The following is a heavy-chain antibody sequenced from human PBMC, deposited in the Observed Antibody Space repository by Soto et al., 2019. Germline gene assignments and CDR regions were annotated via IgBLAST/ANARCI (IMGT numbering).Heavy chain of an antibody. CDR1: GYTFISFA. V-gene: IGHV1-18*04. Sequence: QVQLMQSGPEVKTPGASVKVSCKASGYTFISFAFSWVRQAPGQGLEWMGWTNPYSGDTNYAQKFQGRVTLTTDTATSRAYREMRSMRADDTAVYYCAKDRGYCSGGRCSSDWFDPWGQGTLVTVSS. J-gene: IGHJ5*02. D-gene: IGHD2-15*01. CDR3: AKDRGYCSGGRCSSDWFDP. CDR2: TNPYSGDT.